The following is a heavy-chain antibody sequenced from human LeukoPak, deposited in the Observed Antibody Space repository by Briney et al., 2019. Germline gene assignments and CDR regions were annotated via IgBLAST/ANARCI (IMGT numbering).Heavy chain of an antibody. CDR3: ARCRLGRYFDY. Sequence: QSGGSLRLSCAASGFTFSSYAMHWVRQAPGKGLEWVAVMSYDGSNKYYADSVKGRFTISRDNSKNTLYLQMNSLRAEDTAVYYCARCRLGRYFDYWGQGTLVTVSS. J-gene: IGHJ4*02. D-gene: IGHD1-26*01. CDR2: MSYDGSNK. CDR1: GFTFSSYA. V-gene: IGHV3-30-3*01.